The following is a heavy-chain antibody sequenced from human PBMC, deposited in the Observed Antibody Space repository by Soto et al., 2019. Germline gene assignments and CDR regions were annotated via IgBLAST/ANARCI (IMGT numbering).Heavy chain of an antibody. CDR3: TRQXDAVQWLVVPTDYNFDY. Sequence: PGGSLRLSCTASGFTFGCSAMHWVRQASGKGLEWVGHTRSKTNSYATAYAESVKGRFTISRDDSMNTAYLQMDSLKTEDTAVYFCTRQXDAVQWLVVPTDYNFDYWGQGTLVTVSS. D-gene: IGHD6-19*01. J-gene: IGHJ4*02. V-gene: IGHV3-73*01. CDR1: GFTFGCSA. CDR2: TRSKTNSYAT.